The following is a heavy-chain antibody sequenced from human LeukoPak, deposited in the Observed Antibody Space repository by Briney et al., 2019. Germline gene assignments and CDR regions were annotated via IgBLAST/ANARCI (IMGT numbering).Heavy chain of an antibody. CDR1: GYTFTSFG. J-gene: IGHJ4*02. D-gene: IGHD2-15*01. Sequence: ASVKVSCKPSGYTFTSFGISWVRQAPGQGLGWMGWIGAYNCDTNYAQKFQGRVTMTTDTSTSTAYMDLRSLRSDDTAVYYCTRDHCSGDNCPSFDYWGQGTLVTVSS. V-gene: IGHV1-18*04. CDR3: TRDHCSGDNCPSFDY. CDR2: IGAYNCDT.